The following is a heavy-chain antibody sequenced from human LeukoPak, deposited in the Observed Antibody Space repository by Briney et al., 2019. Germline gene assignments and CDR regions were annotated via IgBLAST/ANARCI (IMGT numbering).Heavy chain of an antibody. Sequence: ASVKVSCKASGYTFTGYYMHWVRQAPGQGPEWMGVISPSGGSTTYAQKFQGRVTLTRDMSTSTDYLELSSLRSEDTAVYYCARGRLWAYGDLRADWFDPWGQGTLVTVSS. CDR3: ARGRLWAYGDLRADWFDP. V-gene: IGHV1-46*01. D-gene: IGHD4-17*01. CDR1: GYTFTGYY. J-gene: IGHJ5*02. CDR2: ISPSGGST.